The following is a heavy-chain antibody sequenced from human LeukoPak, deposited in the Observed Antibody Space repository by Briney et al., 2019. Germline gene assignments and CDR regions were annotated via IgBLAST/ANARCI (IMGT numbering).Heavy chain of an antibody. CDR1: GYTFTSYD. Sequence: ASVKVSCKASGYTFTSYDINWVRQATGQGLEWMGWMNPNSGNTGYAQKFQGRVTMTRNTSISTAYMELSSLRSEDTAVYYCARGRGRTGTMVQGVIRPGYYYYYMDVWGKGTTVTVSS. CDR2: MNPNSGNT. CDR3: ARGRGRTGTMVQGVIRPGYYYYYMDV. V-gene: IGHV1-8*01. D-gene: IGHD3-10*01. J-gene: IGHJ6*03.